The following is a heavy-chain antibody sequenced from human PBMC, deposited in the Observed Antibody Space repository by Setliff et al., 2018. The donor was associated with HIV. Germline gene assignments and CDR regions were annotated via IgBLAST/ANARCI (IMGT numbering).Heavy chain of an antibody. D-gene: IGHD2-15*01. CDR3: ARSLAYCSGGGCSSGNYYYMDV. CDR2: IYYSGST. CDR1: GYPISSGYY. J-gene: IGHJ6*03. V-gene: IGHV4-61*01. Sequence: PSETLSLTCTVSGYPISSGYYWGWIRQPPGKGLEWIGYIYYSGSTNYNPSLKSRVTISVDTSKNQFSLKLSSVTAADTAVYYCARSLAYCSGGGCSSGNYYYMDVWGKGTTVTVSS.